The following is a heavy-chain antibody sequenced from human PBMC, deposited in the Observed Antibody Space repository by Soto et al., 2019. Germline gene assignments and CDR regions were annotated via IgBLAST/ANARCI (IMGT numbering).Heavy chain of an antibody. CDR2: ISYDGSNK. V-gene: IGHV3-30*18. Sequence: GGSLRLSCAASGFTFSSYGMHWVRQAPGKGLEWVAVISYDGSNKYYADSVKGRFTISRDNSKNTLYLQMNSLRAEDTAVYYCAKGDPYYCSSTSCPHSRSAFDIWGQGTMVTVSS. CDR3: AKGDPYYCSSTSCPHSRSAFDI. J-gene: IGHJ3*02. CDR1: GFTFSSYG. D-gene: IGHD2-2*01.